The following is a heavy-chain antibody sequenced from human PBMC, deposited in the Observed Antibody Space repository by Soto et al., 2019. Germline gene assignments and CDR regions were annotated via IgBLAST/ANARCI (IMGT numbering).Heavy chain of an antibody. CDR1: GGSISSSNW. J-gene: IGHJ4*02. Sequence: SETLSLTCAVSGGSISSSNWWSWVRQPPGKGLEWIGEIYHSGSTNYNPSLKSRVTISVDKSKNQFSLKLSSVTAADTAVYYCARAPPGIAADLDYWGQGTLVTVSS. V-gene: IGHV4-4*02. D-gene: IGHD6-13*01. CDR2: IYHSGST. CDR3: ARAPPGIAADLDY.